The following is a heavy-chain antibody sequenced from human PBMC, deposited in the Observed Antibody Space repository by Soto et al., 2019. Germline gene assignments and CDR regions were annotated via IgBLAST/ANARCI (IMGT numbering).Heavy chain of an antibody. V-gene: IGHV3-33*01. Sequence: PGGSLRLSCAASGFTFSSYGMHWVRQAPGKGLEWVAVIWYDGSNKYYADSVKGRFTISRDNSKNTLYLQMNSLRAEDTAVYYCARDYLEDYDFWSGFLDYWGQGTLVTVSS. D-gene: IGHD3-3*01. CDR3: ARDYLEDYDFWSGFLDY. J-gene: IGHJ4*02. CDR1: GFTFSSYG. CDR2: IWYDGSNK.